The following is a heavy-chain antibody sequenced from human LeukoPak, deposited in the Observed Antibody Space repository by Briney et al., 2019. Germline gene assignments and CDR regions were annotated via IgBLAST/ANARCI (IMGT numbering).Heavy chain of an antibody. V-gene: IGHV1-2*02. CDR1: GYTFTCYY. CDR3: ARGGVQVVPAAIHWFDH. Sequence: ASVKVSCKASGYTFTCYYMHWVRQAPGQGLEWMGWINPNSGGTNYAQKFQGRVTMTRDTSISTAYMELSRLRSDDTAVYYCARGGVQVVPAAIHWFDHWGQGTLVTVSS. CDR2: INPNSGGT. J-gene: IGHJ5*02. D-gene: IGHD2-2*02.